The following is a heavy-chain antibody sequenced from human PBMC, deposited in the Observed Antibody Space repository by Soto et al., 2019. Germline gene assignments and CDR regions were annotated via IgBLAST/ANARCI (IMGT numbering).Heavy chain of an antibody. CDR1: GYTFSGFY. CDR3: RVTGVSEVDY. CDR2: IYPDSGGT. J-gene: IGHJ4*02. D-gene: IGHD2-8*01. V-gene: IGHV1-2*02. Sequence: ASVKVSCKTSGYTFSGFYIHLVRQAPGQGLESMGWIYPDSGGTDYAQKCQGRVTMTRDTSISTAYMGLGRLGSDDTAVYYCRVTGVSEVDYWGQGTLVTVSS.